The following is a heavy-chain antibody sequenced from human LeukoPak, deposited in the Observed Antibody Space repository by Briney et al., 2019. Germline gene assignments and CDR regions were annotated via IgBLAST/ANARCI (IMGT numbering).Heavy chain of an antibody. CDR2: IWSDGSNK. V-gene: IGHV3-33*01. J-gene: IGHJ3*02. D-gene: IGHD4-23*01. CDR1: GFTFSRYD. Sequence: GGSLRLSRVASGFTFSRYDMHWVRQAPGKGLDLVAVIWSDGSNKYYADSVKGRFTISRDNSKNTLYLQMNSLRAEDRAVYYCARDDDSGGNAFDIWGQGTMVTVSS. CDR3: ARDDDSGGNAFDI.